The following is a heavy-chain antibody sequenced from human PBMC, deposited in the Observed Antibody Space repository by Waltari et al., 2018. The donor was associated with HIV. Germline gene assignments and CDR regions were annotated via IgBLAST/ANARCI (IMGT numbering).Heavy chain of an antibody. J-gene: IGHJ6*02. V-gene: IGHV3-11*01. CDR2: ISSTSFNI. CDR3: ARDTLNFYFGLDL. D-gene: IGHD2-21*02. Sequence: QLVESGGRLVQSGGSLRLACVAYDFTFGDYAMTWGRQPPGKALQWIAYISSTSFNIKYADSVKGRFTISRDNTKKSLDLQMDNLRGDDTATYYCARDTLNFYFGLDLWGQGTTVSVSS. CDR1: DFTFGDYA.